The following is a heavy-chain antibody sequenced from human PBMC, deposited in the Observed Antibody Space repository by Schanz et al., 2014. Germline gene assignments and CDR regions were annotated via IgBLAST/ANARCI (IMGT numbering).Heavy chain of an antibody. CDR1: GFTFSSYA. D-gene: IGHD4-4*01. V-gene: IGHV3-30*04. CDR2: ISYDGRSK. Sequence: QVQLVESGGGVVQPGRSLRLSCAASGFTFSSYAMHWVRQAPGKGLEWVALISYDGRSKDYADSVKGRFTISRDNSKNTVFLQMNSLRGEDTAVYYCASADYTNYFDYWGQGTLVTVSS. CDR3: ASADYTNYFDY. J-gene: IGHJ4*02.